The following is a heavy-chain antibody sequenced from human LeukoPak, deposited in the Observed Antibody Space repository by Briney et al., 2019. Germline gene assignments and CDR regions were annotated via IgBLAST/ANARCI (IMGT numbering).Heavy chain of an antibody. CDR3: ARELRGYRIYYYYYMDV. D-gene: IGHD2-15*01. J-gene: IGHJ6*03. CDR2: MYYSGST. CDR1: GGSISSTNYY. V-gene: IGHV4-39*07. Sequence: SETLSLTCTVSGGSISSTNYYWGWIRQPPGKGLEWIGSMYYSGSTYYNPSLKSRVTMSVDASKNQFSLKLSSMTSADTAVYYCARELRGYRIYYYYYMDVWGKGTTVTVSS.